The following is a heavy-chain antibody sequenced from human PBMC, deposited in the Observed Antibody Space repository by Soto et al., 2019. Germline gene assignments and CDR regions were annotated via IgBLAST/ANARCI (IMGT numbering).Heavy chain of an antibody. CDR3: ARDPYSSSWYKNNYYYGMDV. Sequence: EVQLVESGGGLVKPGGSLRLSCAASGFTFSSYSMNWVRQAPGKGLEWVSSISSSSSYIYYADSVKGRFTISRDNAKYSLYMQMNSLRAEDTAVYYCARDPYSSSWYKNNYYYGMDVWGQVTTVTVSS. D-gene: IGHD6-13*01. CDR1: GFTFSSYS. V-gene: IGHV3-21*01. CDR2: ISSSSSYI. J-gene: IGHJ6*02.